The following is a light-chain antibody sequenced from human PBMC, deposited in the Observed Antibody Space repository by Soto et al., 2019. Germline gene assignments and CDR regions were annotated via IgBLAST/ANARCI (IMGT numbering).Light chain of an antibody. V-gene: IGKV3-20*01. Sequence: EIVLTQSPGTLSLSLGEKVTLSCRASQSVTSGYLVWYQQKPGQPPRLLIYGASSRATGIPNRFSGSGSGTDFTLTISRLEPEDYGVYFRQQSGRSALTFSGGNKVEIK. CDR2: GAS. CDR3: QQSGRSALT. CDR1: QSVTSGY. J-gene: IGKJ4*02.